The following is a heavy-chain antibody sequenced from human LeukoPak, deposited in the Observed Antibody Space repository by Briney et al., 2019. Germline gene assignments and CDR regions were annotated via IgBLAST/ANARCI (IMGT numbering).Heavy chain of an antibody. J-gene: IGHJ6*03. CDR2: IYYSGST. Sequence: SETLSLTCTVSGGSISSSSYYWGWIRQPPGKGLEWIGSIYYSGSTYYNPSLKSRVTISVDMSKNQFSLKLSSVTAADTAVYYCARVGVVPADPAWYMDVWGKGTTVTVSS. V-gene: IGHV4-39*07. D-gene: IGHD2-2*01. CDR3: ARVGVVPADPAWYMDV. CDR1: GGSISSSSYY.